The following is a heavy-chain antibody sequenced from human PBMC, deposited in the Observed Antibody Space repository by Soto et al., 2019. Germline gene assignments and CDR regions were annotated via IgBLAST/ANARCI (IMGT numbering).Heavy chain of an antibody. CDR1: GFSFSNYW. Sequence: PVGSLRLSCAASGFSFSNYWMTWVRQAPGKGLEWVANIKNDGSDKYYGASVKGRFTISRDNAKNSLYLQMDSLRAEDTAVYYCARRELVSCGGDCYSKYFQYWGQGTLVTVSS. D-gene: IGHD2-21*02. CDR2: IKNDGSDK. CDR3: ARRELVSCGGDCYSKYFQY. J-gene: IGHJ1*01. V-gene: IGHV3-7*01.